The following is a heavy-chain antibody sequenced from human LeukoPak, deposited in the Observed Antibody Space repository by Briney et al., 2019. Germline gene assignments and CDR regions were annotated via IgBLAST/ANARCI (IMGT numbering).Heavy chain of an antibody. D-gene: IGHD4-17*01. CDR3: ATDLG. CDR1: GFTFADYW. V-gene: IGHV3-74*01. J-gene: IGHJ4*02. CDR2: VDHDGSST. Sequence: GGSLRLSCAASGFTFADYWMHWVRQAPGKGLVWVSRVDHDGSSTAYADSVTGRFTISRDNAKNTVYLQMNSLRADDTAVYYCATDLGWGQGTLVTVSS.